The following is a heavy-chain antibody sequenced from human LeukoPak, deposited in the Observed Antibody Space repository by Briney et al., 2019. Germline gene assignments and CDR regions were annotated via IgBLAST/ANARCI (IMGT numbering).Heavy chain of an antibody. CDR3: ARAQTARDYYGSGSYIGDLYYFDY. V-gene: IGHV4-39*07. Sequence: SETLSLTCTVSGGSISSSSYYWGWIRQPPGKGLEWIGSTYYSGSTYYNPSLKSRVTISVDTSKNQFSLKLSSVTAADTAVYYCARAQTARDYYGSGSYIGDLYYFDYWGQGTLVTVSS. J-gene: IGHJ4*02. D-gene: IGHD3-10*01. CDR1: GGSISSSSYY. CDR2: TYYSGST.